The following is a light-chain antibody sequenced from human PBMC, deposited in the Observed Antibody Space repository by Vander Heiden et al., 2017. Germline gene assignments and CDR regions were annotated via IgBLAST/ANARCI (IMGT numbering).Light chain of an antibody. Sequence: DIVMTQSPESLAGSLGERATLNCKSSQSVLYSSNNKNYLAWYQQKPGQPPKLLIYWASTRESGVPDRFSGSGSGTDFTLTISSLQAEDVAVYYCQQYYSIPWTFGQGTKVEIK. J-gene: IGKJ1*01. CDR1: QSVLYSSNNKNY. CDR3: QQYYSIPWT. V-gene: IGKV4-1*01. CDR2: WAS.